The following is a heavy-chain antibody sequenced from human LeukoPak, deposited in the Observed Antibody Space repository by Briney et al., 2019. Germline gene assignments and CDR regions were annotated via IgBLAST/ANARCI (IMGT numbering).Heavy chain of an antibody. V-gene: IGHV5-10-1*01. D-gene: IGHD4-17*01. CDR2: INCAESYA. CDR3: ARAATVTGDWYFDF. J-gene: IGHJ2*01. CDR1: AFRFTSYW. Sequence: GESLQISCEGSAFRFTSYWISWVRQVPGRGLEWMGWINCAESYAIYSPSFQGHVTMSADTSIRTVDLQWASLKTSDHAMYYCARAATVTGDWYFDFWGPGTLVTVSP.